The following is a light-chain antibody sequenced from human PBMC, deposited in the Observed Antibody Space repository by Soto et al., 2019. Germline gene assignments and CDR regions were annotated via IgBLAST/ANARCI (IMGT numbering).Light chain of an antibody. CDR2: NAS. CDR1: QNISVY. Sequence: EIVLTQSPATLSLSPGERATLSCRASQNISVYLAWYRQKPGQPPRLLIYNASNRTTGIPARFSGSGSGTDFTLTISSLESEDFAVYYCQQRGDWPPITFGQGTRLEIK. CDR3: QQRGDWPPIT. V-gene: IGKV3-11*01. J-gene: IGKJ5*01.